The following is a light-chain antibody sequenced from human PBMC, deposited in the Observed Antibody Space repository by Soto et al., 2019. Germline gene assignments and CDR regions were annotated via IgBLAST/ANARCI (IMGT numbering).Light chain of an antibody. CDR3: QQYGSSRGGFT. V-gene: IGKV3-20*01. CDR1: QSVSSSY. CDR2: GAS. J-gene: IGKJ3*01. Sequence: EIVLTQSPGTLSLSPGERATLSCRASQSVSSSYLAWYQQKPGQAPRLLIYGASSRATGIPDRFSCSGSGTDFTLTISRMEPEDFEVDSCQQYGSSRGGFTFGPGTKVDIK.